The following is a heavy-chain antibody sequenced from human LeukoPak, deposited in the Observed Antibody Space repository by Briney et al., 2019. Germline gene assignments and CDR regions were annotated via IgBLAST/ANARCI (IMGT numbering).Heavy chain of an antibody. CDR1: GFTFSRYG. J-gene: IGHJ6*03. CDR2: ISYDGSNK. V-gene: IGHV3-30*04. Sequence: GGSLRLSCAASGFTFSRYGMHWVRQAPGKGLEWVTAISYDGSNKYYADSVKGRFTISRDNSKNTLYVQMNSLRAEDTTVYYCAKEGCSRGYYSYYYMDVWGKGTTVTVSS. D-gene: IGHD6-13*01. CDR3: AKEGCSRGYYSYYYMDV.